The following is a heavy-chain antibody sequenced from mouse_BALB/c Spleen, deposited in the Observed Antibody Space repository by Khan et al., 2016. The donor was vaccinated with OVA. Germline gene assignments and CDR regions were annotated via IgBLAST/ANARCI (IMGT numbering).Heavy chain of an antibody. D-gene: IGHD2-1*01. J-gene: IGHJ3*01. CDR3: ASKSYGKGAY. CDR2: ISYDGRN. CDR1: GYSITSGYY. Sequence: EVQLQESGPGLVKPSQSLSLTCSVTGYSITSGYYWSWIRQFPGNRLEWMGYISYDGRNNYNPSLKNRISITRDTSKKQFFLKLNSVTTEDTATXSCASKSYGKGAYWGQGTLVTVSA. V-gene: IGHV3-6*02.